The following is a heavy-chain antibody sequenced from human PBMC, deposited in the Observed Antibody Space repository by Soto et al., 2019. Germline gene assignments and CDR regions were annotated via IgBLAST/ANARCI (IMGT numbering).Heavy chain of an antibody. D-gene: IGHD6-19*01. Sequence: QVQLQESGPGLVKPSGTLSLTCAVSGDSISNSRWWTWVRHPPGKGLEWIGDIFHSGDTNYNPSLKSRVFISVDKSQNQFSLKVSSVTAADTAVYYCAYSTGWYRHDVWGQGTLVIVSS. CDR2: IFHSGDT. CDR1: GDSISNSRW. CDR3: AYSTGWYRHDV. J-gene: IGHJ3*01. V-gene: IGHV4-4*02.